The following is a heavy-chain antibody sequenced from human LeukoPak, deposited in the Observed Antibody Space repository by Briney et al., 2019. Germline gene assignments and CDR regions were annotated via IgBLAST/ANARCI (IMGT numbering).Heavy chain of an antibody. Sequence: ASVKVSCKASGYTFTGYYMHWVRQAPGQGLEWMGWINPNSGGTNYAQKFQGRVTMTRDTSISTAYMELSRLRSDDTAVYYCARVPVRGYCSSTSCYGDYYYYYYMDVWGKGTTVTISS. CDR2: INPNSGGT. D-gene: IGHD2-2*01. V-gene: IGHV1-2*02. CDR1: GYTFTGYY. CDR3: ARVPVRGYCSSTSCYGDYYYYYYMDV. J-gene: IGHJ6*03.